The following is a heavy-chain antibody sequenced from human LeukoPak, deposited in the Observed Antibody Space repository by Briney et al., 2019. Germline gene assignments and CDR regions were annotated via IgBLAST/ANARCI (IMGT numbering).Heavy chain of an antibody. V-gene: IGHV4-39*01. D-gene: IGHD2-15*01. Sequence: SETLSLTCTVSGGSLSSSSYYWGWIRQPPGTGLEWIGSIYYSGSTYYNPSLKSRVTISVDTSKNQFSLKLSSVTAADTAVYYCARHIVVVVAATYFEGWGQGTLVTVSS. CDR1: GGSLSSSSYY. CDR3: ARHIVVVVAATYFEG. J-gene: IGHJ4*02. CDR2: IYYSGST.